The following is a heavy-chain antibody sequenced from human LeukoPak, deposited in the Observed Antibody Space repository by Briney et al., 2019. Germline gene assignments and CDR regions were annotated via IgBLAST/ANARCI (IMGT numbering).Heavy chain of an antibody. J-gene: IGHJ6*03. Sequence: SETLSLTCAVYGGSFSGYYWSWIRQPPGKGLEWLGEINHSGSTNYNPSLKSRVTISVDTSKNQFSPKLSSVTSADTAVYYCARSGYSGFFGPYYYYYMDVWGKGTTVTISS. CDR1: GGSFSGYY. D-gene: IGHD5-12*01. V-gene: IGHV4-34*01. CDR2: INHSGST. CDR3: ARSGYSGFFGPYYYYYMDV.